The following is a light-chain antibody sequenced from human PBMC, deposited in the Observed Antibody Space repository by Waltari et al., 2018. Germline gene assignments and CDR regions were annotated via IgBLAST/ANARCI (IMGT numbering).Light chain of an antibody. Sequence: QSALTQPRSVSGSPGQSVTISCTGTSSDVGGYNYVSWYQQHPGKAPKFMMYDVNKRPSGAPDRFSGSKSGNTASLTISGLQAEDEADYYCCSYAGSYTFVFGGGTKLTVL. CDR3: CSYAGSYTFV. CDR2: DVN. J-gene: IGLJ2*01. CDR1: SSDVGGYNY. V-gene: IGLV2-11*01.